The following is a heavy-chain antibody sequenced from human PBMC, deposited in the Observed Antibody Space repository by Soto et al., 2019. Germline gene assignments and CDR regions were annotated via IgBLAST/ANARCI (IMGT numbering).Heavy chain of an antibody. CDR1: GFTFTSYG. J-gene: IGHJ2*01. CDR2: IWYDGSKE. CDR3: ARDGEVATGKFYLGL. Sequence: QVQLVESGGGVVQSGGSLRLSCAASGFTFTSYGFHWVRQAPGKGLEWVAVIWYDGSKEYYADSVKDRFTISKDNSKTTVYLQMNSLTAEDTAVYYCARDGEVATGKFYLGLWRRGTLVTVSA. V-gene: IGHV3-33*01. D-gene: IGHD2-21*02.